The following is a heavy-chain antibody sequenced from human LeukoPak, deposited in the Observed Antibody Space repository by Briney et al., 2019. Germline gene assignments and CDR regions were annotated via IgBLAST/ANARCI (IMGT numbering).Heavy chain of an antibody. CDR1: GYTFTGYW. CDR3: ARGRGATVITNFDY. CDR2: ISPGDSDT. J-gene: IGHJ4*02. V-gene: IGHV5-51*01. D-gene: IGHD4-23*01. Sequence: GESLKISCKSSGYTFTGYWIGWVRQMPGKGLEWMGIISPGDSDTRYSPSFQGQVTMSADKSINTAYLQWGSLKASDTAMYYCARGRGATVITNFDYWGQGALVTVSS.